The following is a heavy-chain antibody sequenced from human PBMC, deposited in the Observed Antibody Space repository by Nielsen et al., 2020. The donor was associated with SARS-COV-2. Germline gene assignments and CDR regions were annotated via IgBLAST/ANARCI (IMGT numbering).Heavy chain of an antibody. V-gene: IGHV3-21*01. CDR1: GFTFSSYS. CDR3: ARGRYGDYLLSWFDP. D-gene: IGHD4-17*01. Sequence: GESLKISCAASGFTFSSYSMNWVRQAPGKGLEWVSSISSSSSYIYYADSVKDRFTISRDNAKNSLYLQMNSLRAEDTAVYYCARGRYGDYLLSWFDPWGQGTLVTVSS. J-gene: IGHJ5*02. CDR2: ISSSSSYI.